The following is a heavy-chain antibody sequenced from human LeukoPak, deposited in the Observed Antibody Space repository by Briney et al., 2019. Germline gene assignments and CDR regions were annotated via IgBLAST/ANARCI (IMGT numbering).Heavy chain of an antibody. Sequence: PGGSLRLSCAASGFTFSSYWMSWVRQAPGKGLEWVANIKRDGSEKYYVDSVKGRFTISRDNAKNSLYLQMNSLRAEDTAVYYCARGLVTMVRGVMDENFDYWGEGTLVTISS. D-gene: IGHD3-10*01. CDR1: GFTFSSYW. CDR2: IKRDGSEK. V-gene: IGHV3-7*01. J-gene: IGHJ4*02. CDR3: ARGLVTMVRGVMDENFDY.